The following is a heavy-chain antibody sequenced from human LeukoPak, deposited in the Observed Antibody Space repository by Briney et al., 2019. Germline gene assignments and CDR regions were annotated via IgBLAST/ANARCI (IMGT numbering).Heavy chain of an antibody. V-gene: IGHV3-48*02. CDR2: ITASGTAM. CDR1: GFTFSXXX. Sequence: GGSLRLSCAASGFTFSXXXMNWVRQAPGXXLEWVSHITASGTAMFYADSVKGRFTISRDNAKNSLYLQMNSLRDEDTAVYYCASSGSYRFDYWGQGTLVTVSS. D-gene: IGHD1-26*01. CDR3: ASSGSYRFDY. J-gene: IGHJ4*02.